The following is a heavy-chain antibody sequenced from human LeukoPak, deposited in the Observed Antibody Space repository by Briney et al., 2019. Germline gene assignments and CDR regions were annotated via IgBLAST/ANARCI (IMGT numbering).Heavy chain of an antibody. CDR2: IYYSGST. CDR3: AVSYCSGGSCYPFDY. D-gene: IGHD2-15*01. J-gene: IGHJ4*02. V-gene: IGHV4-59*01. Sequence: SETLSLTCTVSGGSISSYYWSWIRQPPGKGLEWIGYIYYSGSTNYNPSLKSRVTISVDTSKNQFSLKLSPVTAADTAVYYCAVSYCSGGSCYPFDYWGQGTLVTVSS. CDR1: GGSISSYY.